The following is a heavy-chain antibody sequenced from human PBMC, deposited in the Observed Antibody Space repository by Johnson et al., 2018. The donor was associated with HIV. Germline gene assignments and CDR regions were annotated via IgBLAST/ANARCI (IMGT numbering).Heavy chain of an antibody. CDR2: IKQDGSEK. CDR1: GFTFSSYW. Sequence: MQLVESGGGLVRPGGSLRLSCAASGFTFSSYWMSWVRQAPGKGLEWMANIKQDGSEKYYVDSVRGRFTISRDNAKNSLYLQMNSRRAEDTAVYYCARDPDLDAFDIWGQGTLVTVSS. CDR3: ARDPDLDAFDI. V-gene: IGHV3-7*05. D-gene: IGHD1-14*01. J-gene: IGHJ3*02.